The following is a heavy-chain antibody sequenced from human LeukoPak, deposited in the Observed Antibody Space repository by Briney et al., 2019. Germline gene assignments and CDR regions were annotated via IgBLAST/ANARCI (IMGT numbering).Heavy chain of an antibody. D-gene: IGHD2-8*02. CDR2: ISNDGNKK. Sequence: GGSLRLSCAATGFTFSTYGMHWVRQAPGKGLEWVAAISNDGNKKYYADSVKGRFTISRDNPKNTLFLQMNSLRAEDTAVYYCAKEGWDKSYWYGRIDYWGRGTLVTVSS. CDR3: AKEGWDKSYWYGRIDY. CDR1: GFTFSTYG. V-gene: IGHV3-30*18. J-gene: IGHJ4*02.